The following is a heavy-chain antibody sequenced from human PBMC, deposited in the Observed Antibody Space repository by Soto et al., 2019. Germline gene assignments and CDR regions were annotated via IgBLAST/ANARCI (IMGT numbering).Heavy chain of an antibody. D-gene: IGHD4-17*01. CDR3: ARTLYGDNVDY. V-gene: IGHV3-49*03. Sequence: GGSLRLSCTTSGFRFSDYGMSWFRQAPGKGLEWVSFIRSRTYGAAADYAASVEGRFILSRDDFTSIASLQMNNLRTEDTAVYYCARTLYGDNVDYWGQGTLVTVSS. CDR2: IRSRTYGAAA. CDR1: GFRFSDYG. J-gene: IGHJ4*02.